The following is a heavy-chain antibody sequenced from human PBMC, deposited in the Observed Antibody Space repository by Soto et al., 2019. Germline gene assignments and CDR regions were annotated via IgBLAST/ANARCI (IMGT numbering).Heavy chain of an antibody. CDR3: ARRASSGWYFDFDY. J-gene: IGHJ4*02. CDR1: GFTFSSYS. V-gene: IGHV3-21*01. Sequence: GGSLRLSCAASGFTFSSYSMNWVRQAPGKGLEWVSSISSSSSYIYYADSVKGRFTISRDNAKNSLYLQMNSLRAEDTAVYYCARRASSGWYFDFDYWGQGTLVTVSS. CDR2: ISSSSSYI. D-gene: IGHD6-19*01.